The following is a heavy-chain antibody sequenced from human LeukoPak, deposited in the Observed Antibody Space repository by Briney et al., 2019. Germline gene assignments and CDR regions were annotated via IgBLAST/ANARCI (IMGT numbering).Heavy chain of an antibody. Sequence: PGGSLRLSCAASGFTFSTYWMSWVRQAPGKGLEWVANIKQDGSEKYYVDSVKGRFTIPRDNAKNSLYLQMNSLRAEDTAMYYCARDSAGNDYWGQGTLVTVSS. V-gene: IGHV3-7*01. CDR1: GFTFSTYW. CDR2: IKQDGSEK. J-gene: IGHJ4*02. D-gene: IGHD6-13*01. CDR3: ARDSAGNDY.